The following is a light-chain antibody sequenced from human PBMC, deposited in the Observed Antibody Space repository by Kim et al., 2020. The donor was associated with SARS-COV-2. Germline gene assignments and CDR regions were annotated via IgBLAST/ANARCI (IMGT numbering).Light chain of an antibody. J-gene: IGKJ2*01. CDR2: DAS. Sequence: DIQMTQFPSSLSASVGDRVTITCQASQHINDYVNWYQQKPGKAPKVLIFDASTLERGAPSRFSGRGFGTDFSLVISSLQPEDSATYFCQQYDNLPHTFGQGTKLEI. CDR3: QQYDNLPHT. V-gene: IGKV1-33*01. CDR1: QHINDY.